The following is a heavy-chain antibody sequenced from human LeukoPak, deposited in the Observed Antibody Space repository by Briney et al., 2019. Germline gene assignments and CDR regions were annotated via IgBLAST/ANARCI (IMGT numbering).Heavy chain of an antibody. CDR2: IWYDGTNK. D-gene: IGHD2-2*01. CDR3: VACSSASCYGDRFDP. J-gene: IGHJ5*02. CDR1: GFSFSSYG. Sequence: HPGRSLRLSCAASGFSFSSYGMHWVRQAPGKGLEWVAVIWYDGTNKYYADSVKGRFTISRDNSKNTLYLQMNSLRAEDTALYYCVACSSASCYGDRFDPWGQGTLVTVSS. V-gene: IGHV3-33*01.